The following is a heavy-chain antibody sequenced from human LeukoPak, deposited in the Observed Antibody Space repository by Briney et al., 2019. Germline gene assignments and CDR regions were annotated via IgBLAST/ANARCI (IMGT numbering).Heavy chain of an antibody. CDR2: IYHSGST. V-gene: IGHV4-4*02. Sequence: SGTLSLTCAVSGGSISSSNWWSWVRQPPGKGLEWIGEIYHSGSTNYNPSLKSRVTISVDKSKNQFFLKLSSVTAADTAVYYCARDLLHYDYVRGSYRSRVWFDPWGQGTLVTVSS. CDR1: GGSISSSNW. J-gene: IGHJ5*02. CDR3: ARDLLHYDYVRGSYRSRVWFDP. D-gene: IGHD3-16*02.